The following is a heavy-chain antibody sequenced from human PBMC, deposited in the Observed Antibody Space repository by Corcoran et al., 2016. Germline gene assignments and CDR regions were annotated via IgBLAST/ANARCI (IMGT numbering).Heavy chain of an antibody. D-gene: IGHD6-13*01. V-gene: IGHV4-34*01. Sequence: QVQLQQWGAGLLKPSETLSLTCAVYGGSFSGYYWSWIRQPPGKGLEWIGEINHSGSTNYNPSLKSRVTISVDTSKNQFSLKLSSVTAADTAVYYCAGGSRCQSFDYWGQGTLVTVSS. CDR1: GGSFSGYY. CDR2: INHSGST. J-gene: IGHJ4*02. CDR3: AGGSRCQSFDY.